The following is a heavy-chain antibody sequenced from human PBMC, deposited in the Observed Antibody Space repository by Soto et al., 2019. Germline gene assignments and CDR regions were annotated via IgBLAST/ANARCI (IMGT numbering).Heavy chain of an antibody. CDR3: AKDRVGTTTGPFDY. Sequence: LSCAVAELNIRNFAVHWVSKKKGKGLEWVAVISYGGSNEYEADSVEGRFTIPRDNSKNKVYLQMNSLRPEDTAVYSCAKDRVGTTTGPFDYWGPGTLVTVS. V-gene: IGHV3-30*18. CDR1: ELNIRNFA. D-gene: IGHD1-26*01. J-gene: IGHJ4*02. CDR2: ISYGGSNE.